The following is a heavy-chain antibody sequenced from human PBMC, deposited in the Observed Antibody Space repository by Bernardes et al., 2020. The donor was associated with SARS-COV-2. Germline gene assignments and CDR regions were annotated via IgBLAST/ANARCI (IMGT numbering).Heavy chain of an antibody. J-gene: IGHJ4*02. D-gene: IGHD5-18*01. CDR1: GFTFSSYA. Sequence: GSLRLSCAASGFTFSSYAMSWVRQAPGKGLEWVSVLSGSGAKTSHADSVKGRFTISRDNSKDTLYLQMNSLRAEDTAIYYCAKNPGFSYAEQFFEYWGQGTLVTVSS. CDR2: LSGSGAKT. V-gene: IGHV3-23*01. CDR3: AKNPGFSYAEQFFEY.